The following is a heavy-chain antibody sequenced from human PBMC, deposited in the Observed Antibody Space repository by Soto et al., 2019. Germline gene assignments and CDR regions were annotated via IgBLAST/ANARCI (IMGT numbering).Heavy chain of an antibody. CDR3: ARHNWNLYFDY. J-gene: IGHJ4*02. CDR1: GGSISSYY. D-gene: IGHD1-20*01. Sequence: PSESLSLTCTVSGGSISSYYWSWLRQPPGKGLEWIGYIYYSGSTNYNPSLKSRVTISVDTSKNQFSLKLSSVTAADTAVYYCARHNWNLYFDYWGQGTLVTVSS. V-gene: IGHV4-59*08. CDR2: IYYSGST.